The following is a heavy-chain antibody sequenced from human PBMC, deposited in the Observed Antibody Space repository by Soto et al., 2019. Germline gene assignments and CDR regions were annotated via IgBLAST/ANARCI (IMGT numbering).Heavy chain of an antibody. CDR1: AFAFSNYA. J-gene: IGHJ4*02. V-gene: IGHV3-30*04. CDR2: ISYDGSNN. CDR3: ARDAAAGYFDY. Sequence: QVQLVESGGGVVQPGRSLRLSCAASAFAFSNYAFHWVRQAPGKGLEWLSLISYDGSNNYYADSVKGLFTISRDNSKDTLYLQMNSLRAEDTAVYYWARDAAAGYFDYWGQGTLVTVSS. D-gene: IGHD6-13*01.